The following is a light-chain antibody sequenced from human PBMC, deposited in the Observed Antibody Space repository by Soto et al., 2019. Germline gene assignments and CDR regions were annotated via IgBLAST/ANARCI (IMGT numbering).Light chain of an antibody. V-gene: IGKV1-5*03. CDR1: QSISLW. CDR2: KAS. Sequence: DIQLTQSPSTLSASVGDRVTITCRASQSISLWLAWYQQKPGKAPKVLIYKASTLESGVPSRFSGSGSGTEFTLTIIRRQPDDVETYYCQQYNSYWTFGQGTKVEIK. J-gene: IGKJ1*01. CDR3: QQYNSYWT.